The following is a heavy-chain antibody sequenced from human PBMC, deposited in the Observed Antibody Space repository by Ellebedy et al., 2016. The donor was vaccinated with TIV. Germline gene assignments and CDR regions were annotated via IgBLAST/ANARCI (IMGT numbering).Heavy chain of an antibody. CDR2: IYGAGST. Sequence: GESLKISCSASGFTVSGNYMSWVRQAPGRGLELLSVIYGAGSTYYADSVRCRFTTSRDNSKNALYLLMNSLRAEDSAIYYCARDLLDYGVDVWGQGTTVTVSS. CDR1: GFTVSGNY. D-gene: IGHD2-21*01. V-gene: IGHV3-66*01. J-gene: IGHJ6*02. CDR3: ARDLLDYGVDV.